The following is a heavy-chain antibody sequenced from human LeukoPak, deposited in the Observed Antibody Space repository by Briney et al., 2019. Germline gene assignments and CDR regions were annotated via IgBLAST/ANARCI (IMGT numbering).Heavy chain of an antibody. D-gene: IGHD3-22*01. J-gene: IGHJ4*02. Sequence: PGGSLRLSCAASGFTFSSYWMSLVRQAPGKGLEWVANIKQDGSEKYYVDSVKGRFTISRDNAKNSLYLQMNSLRAEDTAVYYCARETPDYYDSSGYPVDYWGQGTLVTVSS. CDR1: GFTFSSYW. CDR3: ARETPDYYDSSGYPVDY. V-gene: IGHV3-7*01. CDR2: IKQDGSEK.